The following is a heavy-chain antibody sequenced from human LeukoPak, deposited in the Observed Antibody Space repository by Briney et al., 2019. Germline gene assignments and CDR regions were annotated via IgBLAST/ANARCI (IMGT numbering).Heavy chain of an antibody. Sequence: SETLSLTCTVSGGSISSYFWSWIRQPAGKGLEWIGRMYTGGSSKYNPSLKSRVTVSVDTSKTQLSLNLTSVTAADAAVYYCAISKEGSGYTYGLAFDIWGQGTMVTGSS. CDR3: AISKEGSGYTYGLAFDI. CDR1: GGSISSYF. CDR2: MYTGGSS. D-gene: IGHD5-18*01. V-gene: IGHV4-4*07. J-gene: IGHJ3*02.